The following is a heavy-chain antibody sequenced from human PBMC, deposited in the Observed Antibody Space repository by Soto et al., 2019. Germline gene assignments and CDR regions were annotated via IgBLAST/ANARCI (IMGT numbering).Heavy chain of an antibody. Sequence: GASVKVSCKASGYTFTSYDINWVRQATGQGLEWMGWMNPNSDNTGYAQKFQGRVTMTRNTSISTAYMELSSLRSEDTAVYYCAREPAAAGTYYYYYMDVWGKGTTVTVSS. CDR1: GYTFTSYD. J-gene: IGHJ6*03. V-gene: IGHV1-8*01. D-gene: IGHD6-13*01. CDR2: MNPNSDNT. CDR3: AREPAAAGTYYYYYMDV.